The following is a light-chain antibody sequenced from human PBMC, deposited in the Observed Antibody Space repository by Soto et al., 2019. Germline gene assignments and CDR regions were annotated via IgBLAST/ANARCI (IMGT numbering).Light chain of an antibody. J-gene: IGKJ4*01. CDR3: QHGYSTPLT. CDR2: AAS. V-gene: IGKV1-39*01. Sequence: DIQLTQSPSFLSASVGDRVTITCRASQGISSYLAWYQQKPGKAPKLLIYAASTLQSGVPSRFSGSGSGTDFTLTISSLQPEDFATYFCQHGYSTPLTFGGGTKVDI. CDR1: QGISSY.